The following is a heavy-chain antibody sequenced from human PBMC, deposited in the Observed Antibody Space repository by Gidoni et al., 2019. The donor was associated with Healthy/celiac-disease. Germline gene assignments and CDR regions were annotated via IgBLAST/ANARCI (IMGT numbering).Heavy chain of an antibody. Sequence: QVQLVESGGGVVQPGRSLRLSCAASGFTFSSYAMHWVRQAPGKGLEWVAVISYDGSNKYYADSVKGRFTISRDNSKNTLYLQMNSLRAEDTAVYYCARDWASGMDVWGQGTTVTVYS. CDR2: ISYDGSNK. CDR3: ARDWASGMDV. J-gene: IGHJ6*02. D-gene: IGHD3-16*01. CDR1: GFTFSSYA. V-gene: IGHV3-30-3*01.